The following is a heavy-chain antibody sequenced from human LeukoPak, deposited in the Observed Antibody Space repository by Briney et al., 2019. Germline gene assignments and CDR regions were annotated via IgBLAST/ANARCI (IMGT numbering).Heavy chain of an antibody. V-gene: IGHV3-53*01. Sequence: PGGSLRLSCAASGLTVSSNYMSWVRQAPGKGLEWVSDIYSGGSTYYADSVKGRFTISRDNSKNTLYLQMNSLGADATVVYYGTRGRIVGATPFDHWGQGTLVTVSS. CDR1: GLTVSSNY. J-gene: IGHJ4*02. CDR3: TRGRIVGATPFDH. CDR2: IYSGGST. D-gene: IGHD1-26*01.